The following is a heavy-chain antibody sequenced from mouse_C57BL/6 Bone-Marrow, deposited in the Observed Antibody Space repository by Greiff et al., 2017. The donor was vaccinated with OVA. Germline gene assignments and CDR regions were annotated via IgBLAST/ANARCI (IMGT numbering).Heavy chain of an antibody. V-gene: IGHV1-53*01. CDR1: GYTFTSYW. CDR2: INPSNGGT. J-gene: IGHJ4*01. Sequence: QVQLQQPGTELVKPGASVKLSCKASGYTFTSYWMHWVQQRPGQGLEWIGNINPSNGGTNYNEKFKSKATLTVDKSSSTAYMQLSSLTSEDSAVYYCARRGYGSSYDDAMDYWGQGTSVTVSS. D-gene: IGHD1-1*01. CDR3: ARRGYGSSYDDAMDY.